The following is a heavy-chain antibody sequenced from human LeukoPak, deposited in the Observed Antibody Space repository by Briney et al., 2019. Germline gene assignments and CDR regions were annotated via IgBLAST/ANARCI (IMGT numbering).Heavy chain of an antibody. CDR3: ARAGEATVEY. V-gene: IGHV3-53*01. Sequence: GGSLRLSCAASGFTVSSNYMTWVRQAPGKGLEWVSVIYSGGSTYYADSVKGRFTISRDNSKYTLYLQMNSLRAEDTAVYYCARAGEATVEYWGQGTLVTVSS. D-gene: IGHD4-23*01. CDR2: IYSGGST. CDR1: GFTVSSNY. J-gene: IGHJ4*02.